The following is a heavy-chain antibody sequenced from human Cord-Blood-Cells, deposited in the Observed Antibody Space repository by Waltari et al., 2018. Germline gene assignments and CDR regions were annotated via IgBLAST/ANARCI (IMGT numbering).Heavy chain of an antibody. CDR2: ISPILGTA. Sequence: QVQLVQSGAEVKKPGSSVKVSCKASGGTFSSYAISWVRQAPGQGLEWVGGISPILGTANYAQKFQGRVTITADESTSTAYMERSSLRSEDTAVYYCARVGVTGELGYWYFDLWGRGTLVTVSS. CDR3: ARVGVTGELGYWYFDL. J-gene: IGHJ2*01. CDR1: GGTFSSYA. V-gene: IGHV1-69*01. D-gene: IGHD7-27*01.